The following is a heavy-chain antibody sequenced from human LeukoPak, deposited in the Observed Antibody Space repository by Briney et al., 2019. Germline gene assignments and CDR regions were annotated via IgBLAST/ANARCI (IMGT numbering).Heavy chain of an antibody. J-gene: IGHJ4*02. Sequence: GASVKVSCKAAGYTFTSYGISWVRQAPGQGLEWMGWISAYNGNTNYAQKLQGRGTMTTDTPTSPAYMQLRSLRSDDTAVYYCARFLFDSGYDYYFDYWGQGTLVTVSS. V-gene: IGHV1-18*01. CDR3: ARFLFDSGYDYYFDY. D-gene: IGHD5-12*01. CDR2: ISAYNGNT. CDR1: GYTFTSYG.